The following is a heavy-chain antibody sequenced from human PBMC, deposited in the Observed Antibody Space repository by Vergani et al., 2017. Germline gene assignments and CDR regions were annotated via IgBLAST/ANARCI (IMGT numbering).Heavy chain of an antibody. D-gene: IGHD2-2*01. CDR2: ISWNSGSI. V-gene: IGHV3-9*01. Sequence: EVQLVESGGGLVQPGRSLRLSCAASGFTFDDYAMHWVRQAPGKGLEWVSGISWNSGSIGYADSVKGRFTIYRDNAKNSLYLQMNSLRAEDTALYYCAKSPAVPDYFDYWGQGTLVTVSS. CDR1: GFTFDDYA. J-gene: IGHJ4*02. CDR3: AKSPAVPDYFDY.